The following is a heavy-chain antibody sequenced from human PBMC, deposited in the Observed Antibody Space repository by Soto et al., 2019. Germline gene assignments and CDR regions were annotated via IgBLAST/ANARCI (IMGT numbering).Heavy chain of an antibody. CDR3: AGGMLFGESSNWFDP. CDR1: GGSISSDNW. D-gene: IGHD3-10*02. J-gene: IGHJ5*02. Sequence: QVQLQESGPGLVKSSGTLTLTCTVSGGSISSDNWWSWVRQPPGQGLEWMGEIYHNGNTKYNPSLKRRVTISLDKSKNQFSLKLTSVTTADTAVYYCAGGMLFGESSNWFDPWGQGTLVTVSS. CDR2: IYHNGNT. V-gene: IGHV4-4*02.